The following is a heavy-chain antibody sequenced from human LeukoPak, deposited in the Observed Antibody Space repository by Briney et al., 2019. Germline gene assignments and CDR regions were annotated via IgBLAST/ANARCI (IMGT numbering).Heavy chain of an antibody. J-gene: IGHJ4*02. Sequence: SETLSLTCTVSGYSISGGYYWSWIRQPPGKGLEWTGEINHSGSTNYNLSLKSRVTISVDTSKSQFSLKLSSVTAADTAVYYCARRRYSSGYYYWGYWGQGTLVTVSS. CDR2: INHSGST. CDR1: GYSISGGYY. D-gene: IGHD3-22*01. CDR3: ARRRYSSGYYYWGY. V-gene: IGHV4-34*01.